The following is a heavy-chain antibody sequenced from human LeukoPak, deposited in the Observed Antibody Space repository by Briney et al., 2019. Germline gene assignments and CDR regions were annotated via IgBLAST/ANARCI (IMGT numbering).Heavy chain of an antibody. J-gene: IGHJ5*02. Sequence: SETLSLTCTVSGGSISSYYWSWIRQPPGKGLEWIGYIYYSGSTNYNPSLKSRVTISVDTSKNQFSLKLSSVTAADTAVYYCARDSTTVVTLGRFDPWGQGTLVTVSS. V-gene: IGHV4-59*01. CDR2: IYYSGST. CDR1: GGSISSYY. D-gene: IGHD4-23*01. CDR3: ARDSTTVVTLGRFDP.